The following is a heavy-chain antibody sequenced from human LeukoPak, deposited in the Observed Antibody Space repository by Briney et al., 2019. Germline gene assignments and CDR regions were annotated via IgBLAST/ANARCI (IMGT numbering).Heavy chain of an antibody. J-gene: IGHJ4*02. CDR3: ARDLGYSSSWYLVY. CDR2: ISYDGSNK. Sequence: GGSLRLSCAASGFTFSSYAMHWVRQAPGKGLEWVAVISYDGSNKYYADSVKGRFTISRDNSKNTLYPQMNSLRAEDTAVYYCARDLGYSSSWYLVYWGQGTLVTVSS. CDR1: GFTFSSYA. D-gene: IGHD6-13*01. V-gene: IGHV3-30-3*01.